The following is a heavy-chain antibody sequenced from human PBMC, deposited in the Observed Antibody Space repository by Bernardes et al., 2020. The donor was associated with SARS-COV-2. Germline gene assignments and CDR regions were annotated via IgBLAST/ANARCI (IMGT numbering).Heavy chain of an antibody. V-gene: IGHV3-23*01. D-gene: IGHD6-19*01. CDR3: AKPSIAVPGGDY. CDR1: GFTFSTYA. CDR2: ISASDGST. J-gene: IGHJ4*02. Sequence: GGSLRLSCAASGFTFSTYAMSWVRQAPGKGLEWVSTISASDGSTYYADSVRGRFTISRDNSKNTLYLQMSSLRAEDSAVYYCAKPSIAVPGGDYWGQGTLVTVSS.